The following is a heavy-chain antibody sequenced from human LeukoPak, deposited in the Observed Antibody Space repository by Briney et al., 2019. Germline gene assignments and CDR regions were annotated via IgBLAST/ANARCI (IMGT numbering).Heavy chain of an antibody. Sequence: AASVKVSCKASGYTFTSYYMHWVRQAPGQGLEWMGIINPSGGSTSYARKFQGRVTMTTDTSTSTASMELRSLRSDATAVYYCVRVIPQKWELPGKWFGPWGQGTLVTVSS. CDR3: VRVIPQKWELPGKWFGP. D-gene: IGHD1-26*01. J-gene: IGHJ5*02. CDR2: INPSGGST. CDR1: GYTFTSYY. V-gene: IGHV1-46*01.